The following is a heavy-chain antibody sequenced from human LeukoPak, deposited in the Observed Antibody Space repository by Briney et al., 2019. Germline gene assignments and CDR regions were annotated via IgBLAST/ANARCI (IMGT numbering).Heavy chain of an antibody. CDR2: ISYDGSNK. D-gene: IGHD6-19*01. CDR3: AKDIDEGSGWNY. J-gene: IGHJ4*02. CDR1: GFTFSSYG. Sequence: GGSLRLSCAASGFTFSSYGMHWVRQAPGKGLEWVAVISYDGSNKYYADSVKGRFTISRDNSKNTLYLQMNSLRAEDTAVYYCAKDIDEGSGWNYWGQGTLVTVSS. V-gene: IGHV3-30*18.